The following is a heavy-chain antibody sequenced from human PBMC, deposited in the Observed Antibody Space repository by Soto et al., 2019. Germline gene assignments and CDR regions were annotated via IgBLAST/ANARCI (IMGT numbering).Heavy chain of an antibody. J-gene: IGHJ4*02. D-gene: IGHD6-13*01. CDR1: GFTFSSYA. Sequence: EVQLLESGGGLVQPGGSLRLSCAASGFTFSSYAMSWVRQAPGKGLEWVSAISGSGGSTYYADSVKGRFTISRDNSKNPLYLQMTSLRAEDTAVYYCAKEGYPGIAPYYFDYWGQGTLVTVSS. CDR3: AKEGYPGIAPYYFDY. CDR2: ISGSGGST. V-gene: IGHV3-23*01.